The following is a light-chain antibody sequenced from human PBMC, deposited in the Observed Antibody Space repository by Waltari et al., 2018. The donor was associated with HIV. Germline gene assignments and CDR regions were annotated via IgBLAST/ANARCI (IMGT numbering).Light chain of an antibody. CDR3: QSYDSSRSGYV. V-gene: IGLV1-40*01. J-gene: IGLJ1*01. CDR1: SSNIGAGYD. CDR2: GNS. Sequence: QSVLTQPPSVSGAPGQRVTISCTGSSSNIGAGYDVHGYQQLPGTAPKLLIYGNSKRPSGVADRCAGSKTGTSASLAITGLQAEDEADYYCQSYDSSRSGYVFGTGTKVTVL.